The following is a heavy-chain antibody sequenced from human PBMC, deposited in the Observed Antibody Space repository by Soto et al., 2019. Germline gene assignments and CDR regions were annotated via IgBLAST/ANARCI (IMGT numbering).Heavy chain of an antibody. Sequence: VASVKVSCKASGFTFTNSAVQWVRQARGQRLEWIGWIVVGSGITNYTQKFQERVTITRDMSTSTAYMELSSLRSEDTAVYYCAADLYDSSDVKDLGVYWG. V-gene: IGHV1-58*01. D-gene: IGHD3-22*01. J-gene: IGHJ4*01. CDR1: GFTFTNSA. CDR3: AADLYDSSDVKDLGVY. CDR2: IVVGSGIT.